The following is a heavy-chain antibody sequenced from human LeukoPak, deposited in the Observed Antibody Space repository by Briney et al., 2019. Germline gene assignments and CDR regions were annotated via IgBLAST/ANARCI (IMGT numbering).Heavy chain of an antibody. J-gene: IGHJ4*02. Sequence: PSQTLSLTCTVSGGSISSGGYYWSWIRQPPGKGLEWIGYIYHSGSTYYNPSLKSRVTISVDRSKNQFSLKLSSVTAADTAVYYCARDSMAYSRGWYVDYWGQGTLVTVSS. CDR2: IYHSGST. CDR3: ARDSMAYSRGWYVDY. CDR1: GGSISSGGYY. D-gene: IGHD6-19*01. V-gene: IGHV4-30-2*01.